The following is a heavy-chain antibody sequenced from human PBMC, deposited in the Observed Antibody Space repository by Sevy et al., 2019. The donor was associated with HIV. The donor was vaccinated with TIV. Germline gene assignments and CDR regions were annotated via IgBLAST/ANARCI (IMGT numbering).Heavy chain of an antibody. V-gene: IGHV1-18*01. CDR2: ISAYNGNT. CDR3: ARDLYYYGSGSFGDAFDAFDI. D-gene: IGHD3-10*01. CDR1: GYTFTSYG. J-gene: IGHJ3*02. Sequence: ASVKVSCKASGYTFTSYGISWVRQAPGQGLEWMGWISAYNGNTNYAQKLQGRVTMTTDTSTSTAYMELRSLRSDDTAVYYCARDLYYYGSGSFGDAFDAFDIWGQRTMVTVSS.